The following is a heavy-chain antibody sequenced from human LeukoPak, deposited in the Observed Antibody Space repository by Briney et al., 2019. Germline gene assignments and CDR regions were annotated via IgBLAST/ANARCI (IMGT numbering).Heavy chain of an antibody. V-gene: IGHV3-23*01. D-gene: IGHD3-9*01. CDR3: AKDWGRYFDWLPP. J-gene: IGHJ5*02. Sequence: GGTLRLSCAASGFTFSSYGMSWVRQAPGKGLEWVSAISGSGGSTYYADSVKGRFTISRDNSKNTLYLQMNSLRAEDTAVYYCAKDWGRYFDWLPPWGQGTLVTVSS. CDR1: GFTFSSYG. CDR2: ISGSGGST.